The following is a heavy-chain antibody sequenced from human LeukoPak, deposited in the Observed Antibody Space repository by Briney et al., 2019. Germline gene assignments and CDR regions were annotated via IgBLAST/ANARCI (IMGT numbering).Heavy chain of an antibody. Sequence: ASVKVSCKASGYTFTSYYMHWVRQAPGQGLEWMGWINPNSGGTNYAQKFQGGVTMTRDTSISTAYMELSRLRSDDTAVYYCARGGTGWNDYYYYYMDVWGKGTTVTVSS. CDR1: GYTFTSYY. D-gene: IGHD1-1*01. CDR3: ARGGTGWNDYYYYYMDV. CDR2: INPNSGGT. J-gene: IGHJ6*03. V-gene: IGHV1-2*02.